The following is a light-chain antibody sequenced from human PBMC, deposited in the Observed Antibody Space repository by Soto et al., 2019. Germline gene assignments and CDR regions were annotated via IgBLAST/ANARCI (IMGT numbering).Light chain of an antibody. J-gene: IGLJ3*02. CDR2: GNN. V-gene: IGLV1-40*01. CDR3: QSYDSSLSGRGV. Sequence: QPVLTQPPSVSGAPGQRVTISCTGSSSNIGAGFDIHWYQQLPGTAPKLLIYGNNNRPSGVPNRFSGSKSGTSASLAITGLQAEDEAHYYCQSYDSSLSGRGVFGGGTKVTVL. CDR1: SSNIGAGFD.